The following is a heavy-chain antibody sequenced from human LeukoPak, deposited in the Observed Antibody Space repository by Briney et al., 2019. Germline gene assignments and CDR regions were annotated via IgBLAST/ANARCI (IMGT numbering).Heavy chain of an antibody. CDR2: INPNGGDI. CDR3: AREGHTTSSGNDH. CDR1: RYTFTGYY. Sequence: ASVKVSCKASRYTFTGYYMHWVRQAPGQGLEWMGWINPNGGDIKYAQQFQGRVTMTRDTSIGTAYMELTSLRSDDTAVYYCAREGHTTSSGNDHWGQGTLVTVSS. D-gene: IGHD6-6*01. J-gene: IGHJ5*02. V-gene: IGHV1-2*02.